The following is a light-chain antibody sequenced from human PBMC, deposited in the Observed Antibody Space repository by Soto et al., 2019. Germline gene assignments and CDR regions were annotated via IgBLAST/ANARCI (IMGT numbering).Light chain of an antibody. V-gene: IGKV3-11*01. CDR2: DAS. CDR3: QQRSSWALT. CDR1: QSVSIY. J-gene: IGKJ4*01. Sequence: IVLTQSPATLSLSPGERDTLSCRASQSVSIYLAWYQQKPGQAPRLLIYDASNRATGIPARFSGSGSGTDFSLTISSLVPEDSAIYYCQQRSSWALTLGGGTKVDIK.